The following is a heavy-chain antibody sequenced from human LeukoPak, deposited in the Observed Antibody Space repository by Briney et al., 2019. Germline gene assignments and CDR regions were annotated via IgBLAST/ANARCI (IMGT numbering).Heavy chain of an antibody. CDR3: ARDLTYGYPGEGHGY. CDR2: IYYSGST. V-gene: IGHV4-39*07. D-gene: IGHD5-24*01. CDR1: GDSIGSSSYF. Sequence: PSETLSLTCTVSGDSIGSSSYFWDWIRQPPGKGLEWIGSIYYSGSTYYNPSLKSRVTISVDTSKNQFSLKLSSVTAADTAVYYCARDLTYGYPGEGHGYWGQGTLVTVSS. J-gene: IGHJ4*02.